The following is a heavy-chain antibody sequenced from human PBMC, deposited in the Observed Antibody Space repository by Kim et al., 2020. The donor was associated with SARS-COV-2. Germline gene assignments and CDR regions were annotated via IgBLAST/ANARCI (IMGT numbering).Heavy chain of an antibody. Sequence: KYYVDSVKGRCTISRDNAKNSLYLQMNSLRAEDTAVYYCARESENYDIDYWGQGTLVTVSS. CDR2: K. CDR3: ARESENYDIDY. J-gene: IGHJ4*02. V-gene: IGHV3-7*01. D-gene: IGHD1-7*01.